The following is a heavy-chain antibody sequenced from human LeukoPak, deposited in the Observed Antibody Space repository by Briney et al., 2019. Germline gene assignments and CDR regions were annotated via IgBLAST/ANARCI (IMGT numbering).Heavy chain of an antibody. V-gene: IGHV1-69*13. CDR1: GGTFSSYA. D-gene: IGHD3-10*01. J-gene: IGHJ6*03. Sequence: VASVKVSCKASGGTFSSYAISWVRQAPGQGLEWMGGIIPIFGTANYAQKFQGRVTITADESTSTAYMELSSLRPADTAVYYCARGGGLGSGSYREYGLSYYYYMDVWGKGTTVTISS. CDR2: IIPIFGTA. CDR3: ARGGGLGSGSYREYGLSYYYYMDV.